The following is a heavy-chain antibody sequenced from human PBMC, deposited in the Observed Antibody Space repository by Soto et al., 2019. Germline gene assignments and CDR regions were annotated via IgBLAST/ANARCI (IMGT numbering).Heavy chain of an antibody. Sequence: GASVKVSCKASGYTFTSYYMHWVRQAPGQGLEWMGIINPSGGSTSYAQKFQGRVTMTRDTSTSTVYMELSSLRSEDTAVYYCARTEGMTRGYCSSTSCPHPLDGMDVWGQGTTVTVSS. D-gene: IGHD2-2*03. CDR1: GYTFTSYY. J-gene: IGHJ6*02. CDR3: ARTEGMTRGYCSSTSCPHPLDGMDV. CDR2: INPSGGST. V-gene: IGHV1-46*01.